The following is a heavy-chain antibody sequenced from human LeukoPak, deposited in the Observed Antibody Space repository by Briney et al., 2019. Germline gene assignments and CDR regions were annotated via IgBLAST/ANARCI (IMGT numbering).Heavy chain of an antibody. D-gene: IGHD6-19*01. CDR3: ARPETQYSSGLDGFDI. Sequence: GGSLRLSCAASGFTFSTYWMHWVRQAPGKGLVWVSRINSDGGKTTYADSVKGRLTIYRDTSKNTLYMQMNSLITEDTAVYYCARPETQYSSGLDGFDIWGQGTMVTVSS. CDR1: GFTFSTYW. J-gene: IGHJ3*02. CDR2: INSDGGKT. V-gene: IGHV3-74*01.